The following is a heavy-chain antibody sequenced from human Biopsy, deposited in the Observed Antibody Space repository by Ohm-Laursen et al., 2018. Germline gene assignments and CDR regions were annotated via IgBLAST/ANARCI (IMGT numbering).Heavy chain of an antibody. V-gene: IGHV4-59*08. CDR1: GGSIISYY. D-gene: IGHD3-16*01. CDR2: ISYSGST. J-gene: IGHJ4*02. Sequence: SETLSLTCSVSGGSIISYYWTWIRQPPGKGLEWIGYISYSGSTSYNPSLKSRVTISADTSKNQLSLTLSFLTAADTAVYFCAKQWSYYESFTQHYRGDFDYWGQGTLVIVSS. CDR3: AKQWSYYESFTQHYRGDFDY.